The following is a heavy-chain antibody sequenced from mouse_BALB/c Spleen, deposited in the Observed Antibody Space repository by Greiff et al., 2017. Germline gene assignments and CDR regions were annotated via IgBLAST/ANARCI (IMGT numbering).Heavy chain of an antibody. CDR2: IYPGGGYT. CDR1: GYTFTNYW. D-gene: IGHD2-12*01. Sequence: QVQLKESGAELVRPGTSVKMSCKAAGYTFTNYWIGWVKQRPGHGLEWIGDIYPGGGYTNYNEKFKGKATLTADTSSSTSYMQLSSLTSEDSAIYYCASLYYRGAMDYWGQGTSVTVSS. J-gene: IGHJ4*01. CDR3: ASLYYRGAMDY. V-gene: IGHV1-63*02.